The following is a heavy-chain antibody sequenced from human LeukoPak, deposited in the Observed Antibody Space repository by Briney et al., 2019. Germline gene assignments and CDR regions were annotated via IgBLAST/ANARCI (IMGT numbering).Heavy chain of an antibody. CDR3: ARGGGREVGATDFDY. J-gene: IGHJ4*02. D-gene: IGHD1-26*01. CDR1: GFTFSSYA. V-gene: IGHV4-34*01. CDR2: INHSGST. Sequence: GSLRLSCAASGFTFSSYAMSWVRQPPGKGLEWIGEINHSGSTNYNPSLKSRVTISVDTSKNQFSLKLSSVTAADTAVYYCARGGGREVGATDFDYWGQGTLVTVSS.